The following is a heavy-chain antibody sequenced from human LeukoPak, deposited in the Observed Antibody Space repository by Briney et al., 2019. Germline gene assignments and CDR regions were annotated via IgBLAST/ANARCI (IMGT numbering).Heavy chain of an antibody. D-gene: IGHD6-13*01. CDR3: AKDLNSRREVDY. J-gene: IGHJ4*02. V-gene: IGHV3-21*01. Sequence: GGSLRLSCAASGFTFSSYGMNWVRQAPGKGLEWVSSISSGGIYIFYADSVKGRFTISRDNAENSLFLQMNSLRAEDTAVYYCAKDLNSRREVDYWGQGTLVTVSS. CDR2: ISSGGIYI. CDR1: GFTFSSYG.